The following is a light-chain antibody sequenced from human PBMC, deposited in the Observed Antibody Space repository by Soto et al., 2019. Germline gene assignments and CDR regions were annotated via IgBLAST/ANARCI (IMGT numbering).Light chain of an antibody. CDR3: VLYMGSGIWV. V-gene: IGLV8-61*01. Sequence: QTVVIQEPSFSVPPGRTVTLTCGLSSGSVSTSYYPSWYQQTPGQAPRTLIYSTNTRSSGVPDRFSGSILGNKAALTITGAQADDESDYYCVLYMGSGIWVFGGGTKLTVL. CDR2: STN. CDR1: SGSVSTSYY. J-gene: IGLJ3*02.